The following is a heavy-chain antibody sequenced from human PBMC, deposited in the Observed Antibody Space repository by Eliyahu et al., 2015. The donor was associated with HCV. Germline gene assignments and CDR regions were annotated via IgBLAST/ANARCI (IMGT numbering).Heavy chain of an antibody. CDR1: GXSIXTYY. Sequence: QVQLQESGPGLVKPSETLSLICTVSGXSIXTYYGSWTRRPPGKGLEWIGYIHYSGSTNYNPSLKSRVTMSVDTSKNQFSLKLKSVTAADTATYYCSSGGGGIAVAGTGGWFDPWGQGTLVTVSA. CDR3: SSGGGGIAVAGTGGWFDP. J-gene: IGHJ5*02. D-gene: IGHD6-19*01. CDR2: IHYSGST. V-gene: IGHV4-59*01.